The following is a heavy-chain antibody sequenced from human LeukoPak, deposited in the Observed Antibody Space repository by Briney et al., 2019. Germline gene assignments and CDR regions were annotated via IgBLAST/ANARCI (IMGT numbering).Heavy chain of an antibody. Sequence: SETLSLTCAVSGGSISSGAYSWGWIRQPPGKGLEWIVYIFYSGSTYDNLSLKSLLTITVNTSKNQFSLKLNSVTAADTAVYYCARRVTATEDLDYWGQGTLVTVSS. CDR3: ARRVTATEDLDY. D-gene: IGHD2-21*02. CDR2: IFYSGST. J-gene: IGHJ4*02. V-gene: IGHV4-30-4*07. CDR1: GGSISSGAYS.